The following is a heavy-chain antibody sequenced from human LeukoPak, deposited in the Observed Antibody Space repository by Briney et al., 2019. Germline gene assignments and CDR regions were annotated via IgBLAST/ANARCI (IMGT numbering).Heavy chain of an antibody. V-gene: IGHV3-30-3*01. CDR3: AGDRWNYYFMDV. CDR2: ISYDGSNK. D-gene: IGHD4-23*01. J-gene: IGHJ6*03. Sequence: GGSLRLSCAASGFTFSSYAMSWVRQAPGKGLEWVAVISYDGSNKYYADSVKGRFTISRDNAKNTVFLQMNSLRAEDTAVYYCAGDRWNYYFMDVWGKGTTVTVSS. CDR1: GFTFSSYA.